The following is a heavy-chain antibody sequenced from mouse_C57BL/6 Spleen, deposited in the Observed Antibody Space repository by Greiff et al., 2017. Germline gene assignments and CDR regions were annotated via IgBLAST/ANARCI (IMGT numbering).Heavy chain of an antibody. CDR3: ARPPYYSNYGYFDV. CDR2: IHPNSGST. V-gene: IGHV1-64*01. J-gene: IGHJ1*03. D-gene: IGHD2-5*01. CDR1: GYTFTSYW. Sequence: QVHVKQPGAELVKPGASVKLSCKASGYTFTSYWMHWVKQRPGQGLEWIGMIHPNSGSTNYNEKFKSKATLTVDKSSSTAYMQLSSLTSEDSAVYYCARPPYYSNYGYFDVWGTGTTVTVSS.